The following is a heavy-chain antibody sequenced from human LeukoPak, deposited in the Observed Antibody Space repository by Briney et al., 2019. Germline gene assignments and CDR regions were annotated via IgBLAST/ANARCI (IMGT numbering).Heavy chain of an antibody. Sequence: PGGSLRLSCAASGFTFRSYSMKWVRQAPGKGLEGVSSISSSRRYIYYAESVKGRLTISRDKAKNSLYLKMNRLRAEDTAVYYCARDLGCSSTSCEQGYWGQGTLVTVSS. CDR2: ISSSRRYI. V-gene: IGHV3-21*01. CDR1: GFTFRSYS. J-gene: IGHJ4*02. CDR3: ARDLGCSSTSCEQGY. D-gene: IGHD2-2*01.